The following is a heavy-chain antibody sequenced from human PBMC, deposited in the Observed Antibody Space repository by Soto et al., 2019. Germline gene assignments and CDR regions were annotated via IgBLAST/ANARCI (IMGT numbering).Heavy chain of an antibody. CDR3: VRDQLYYYDIFGRPLNGFDI. V-gene: IGHV3-7*01. D-gene: IGHD3-22*01. Sequence: GGSLRLSCAASGFTFSNHWMNWVRQAPGKGLEWVANIKEDGGEKYYVDSVKGRFTISRDNAKNSLYLQMNSLGAEDTALYYCVRDQLYYYDIFGRPLNGFDIWGQGTMVTVSS. CDR2: IKEDGGEK. J-gene: IGHJ3*02. CDR1: GFTFSNHW.